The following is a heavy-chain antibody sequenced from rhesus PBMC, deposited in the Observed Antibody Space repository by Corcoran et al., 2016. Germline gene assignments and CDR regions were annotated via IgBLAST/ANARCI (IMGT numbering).Heavy chain of an antibody. CDR2: ISGAGSSS. Sequence: EVPLVETGGGLVQPGGSLKLFCAASGFNFSSYWIHWVRQAPGKGLEWISYISGAGSSSYYADSVKGRFTISRESAKNTLYLQMDGLRAEDTAVYYCAGSFDYWGRGVLVTVSS. V-gene: IGHV3-14*01. CDR3: AGSFDY. J-gene: IGHJ4*01. CDR1: GFNFSSYW.